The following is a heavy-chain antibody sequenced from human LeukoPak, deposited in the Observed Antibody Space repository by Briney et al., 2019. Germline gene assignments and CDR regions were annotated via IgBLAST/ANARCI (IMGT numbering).Heavy chain of an antibody. J-gene: IGHJ4*02. CDR1: GGSFSGYY. V-gene: IGHV4-34*01. D-gene: IGHD6-19*01. CDR3: ARGGKGQWLVRRHYFDY. CDR2: INHSGST. Sequence: SETLSLTCAVYGGSFSGYYWSWIRQPPGKGLEGIGEINHSGSTNYNPSLKSRVTISVDTSKHRFSLKRSSVAAADTAVYYCARGGKGQWLVRRHYFDYWGQGTLVTVSS.